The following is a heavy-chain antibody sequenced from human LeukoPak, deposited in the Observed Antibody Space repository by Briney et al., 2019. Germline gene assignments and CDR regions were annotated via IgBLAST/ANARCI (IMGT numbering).Heavy chain of an antibody. CDR3: ARDTTYYGSGSYYPDAFDI. CDR2: IKQDGSEK. V-gene: IGHV3-7*03. J-gene: IGHJ3*02. CDR1: GFTFSSYW. D-gene: IGHD3-10*01. Sequence: AGGSLRLSCAASGFTFSSYWMSWVRQAPGKGLEWVANIKQDGSEKYYVDSVKGRFTISRDNAKNSLYLQMNSLRAEDTAVYYCARDTTYYGSGSYYPDAFDIRGQGTMVTVSS.